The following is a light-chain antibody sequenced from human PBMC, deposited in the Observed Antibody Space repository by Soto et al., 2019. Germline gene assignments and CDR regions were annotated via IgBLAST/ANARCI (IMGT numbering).Light chain of an antibody. CDR3: QQYNTFSWT. Sequence: DIQMTQSPSTLSASIGDRVVITCRASESISSWLAWYQQKPGKAPKLLIFDASSLESGVPSRFSGSGSGTEFTLTISSLHPDDFATYFCQQYNTFSWTFGQGTKVDIK. J-gene: IGKJ1*01. CDR1: ESISSW. V-gene: IGKV1-5*01. CDR2: DAS.